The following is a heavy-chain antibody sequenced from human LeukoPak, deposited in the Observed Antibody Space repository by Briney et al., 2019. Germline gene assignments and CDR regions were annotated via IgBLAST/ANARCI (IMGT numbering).Heavy chain of an antibody. CDR1: GYTFTDFF. CDR3: ARHDDNVRAVDV. V-gene: IGHV1-2*02. J-gene: IGHJ6*02. D-gene: IGHD3-10*02. CDR2: IHPNSGDT. Sequence: ASVKVSCKASGYTFTDFFLQWVRQAPGQGLEWMGWIHPNSGDTNYAQKFQGRVTLTRVTSISTAYMELSRLRSDDTAVYYCARHDDNVRAVDVWGQGTTVTVSS.